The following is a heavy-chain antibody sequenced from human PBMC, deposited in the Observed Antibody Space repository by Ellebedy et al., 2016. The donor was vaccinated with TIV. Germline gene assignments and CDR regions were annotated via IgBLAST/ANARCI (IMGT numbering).Heavy chain of an antibody. V-gene: IGHV3-48*04. CDR2: ISHSSLTI. CDR3: ATDGSYGDYRSPTHAFEI. CDR1: GFSFTSYS. J-gene: IGHJ3*02. Sequence: GESLKISCAASGFSFTSYSMNWVRQAPGKGLEWISYISHSSLTIKYTDSVKGRFTISRDNAKNSLYLQMNSLRAEDTAVYYCATDGSYGDYRSPTHAFEIWGPGTLVTVSS. D-gene: IGHD4-17*01.